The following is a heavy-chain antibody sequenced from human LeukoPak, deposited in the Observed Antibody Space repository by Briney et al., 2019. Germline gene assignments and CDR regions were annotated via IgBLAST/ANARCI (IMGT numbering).Heavy chain of an antibody. J-gene: IGHJ6*02. V-gene: IGHV4-31*03. D-gene: IGHD3-9*01. CDR2: IYYSGST. CDR1: GGSISSGGYY. CDR3: ARGPVRDEDGLTGNSYYFGMDA. Sequence: SETLSLTCTVSGGSISSGGYYWSWIRQHPGKGLEWIGYIYYSGSTYYNPSLKSRVTISVDTSKNQFSLKLSSVTAADTAVFYCARGPVRDEDGLTGNSYYFGMDAWGQGTTVTVSS.